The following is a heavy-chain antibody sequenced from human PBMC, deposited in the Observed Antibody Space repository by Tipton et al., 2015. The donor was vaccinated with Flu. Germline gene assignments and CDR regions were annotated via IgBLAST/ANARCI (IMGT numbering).Heavy chain of an antibody. CDR2: IYNTGRT. D-gene: IGHD3-3*01. V-gene: IGHV4-59*11. J-gene: IGHJ6*02. Sequence: TLSLTCTVSGASISSHYWSWIRQAPGKGLEWIGFIYNTGRTDYKASLKSRVTISVDKSKNQLSLNLGSVTAADTAIYYCARGGVGSTDYYYFGMDVWGQGTTVTVSS. CDR1: GASISSHY. CDR3: ARGGVGSTDYYYFGMDV.